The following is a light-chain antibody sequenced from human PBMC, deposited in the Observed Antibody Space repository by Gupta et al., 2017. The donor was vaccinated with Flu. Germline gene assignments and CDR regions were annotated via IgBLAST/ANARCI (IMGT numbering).Light chain of an antibody. J-gene: IGKJ2*01. CDR1: QSVLYSSNNKNY. CDR3: QQYYSSPYT. CDR2: CAS. V-gene: IGKV4-1*01. Sequence: SLGERATINCKSSQSVLYSSNNKNYLAWYQQKPGQPPKLLIYCASTRDSGVPDRFSGSGSGTDFTLTISRLEAEDVAVYYCQQYYSSPYTFGQGTKVEIE.